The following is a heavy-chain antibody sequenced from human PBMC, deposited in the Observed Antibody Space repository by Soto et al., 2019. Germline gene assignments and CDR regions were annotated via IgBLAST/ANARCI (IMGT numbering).Heavy chain of an antibody. CDR2: IYWDDDK. CDR1: GFSLSSSGVG. V-gene: IGHV2-5*02. Sequence: TLVNPTQTLTLTCTFSGFSLSSSGVGVAWIRQPPGKALEWLALIYWDDDKRYSPSLKSRLSITKDTSKNQVVLTMSNMDPVDTGTYYCAHDSSGWYGMDVWGQGTTVT. D-gene: IGHD6-19*01. CDR3: AHDSSGWYGMDV. J-gene: IGHJ6*02.